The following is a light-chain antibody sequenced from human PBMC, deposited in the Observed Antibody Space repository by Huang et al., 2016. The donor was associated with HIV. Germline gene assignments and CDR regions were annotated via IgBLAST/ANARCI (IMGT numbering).Light chain of an antibody. Sequence: EIEMTQSPATLSVSPGERATLSCSTIQSVNTDLAWYKQRPGQAPRRLIYGATSRASGIPSKFNATGSGTEFSLSISNLQSDDFAVYYCQQYNDWPPLTFGGGTKVEI. CDR2: GAT. J-gene: IGKJ4*01. CDR3: QQYNDWPPLT. CDR1: QSVNTD. V-gene: IGKV3-15*01.